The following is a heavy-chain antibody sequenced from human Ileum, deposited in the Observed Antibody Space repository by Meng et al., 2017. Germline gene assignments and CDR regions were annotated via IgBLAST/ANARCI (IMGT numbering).Heavy chain of an antibody. CDR3: AKTGQLDS. CDR1: GFTFSSYA. CDR2: IGGSGAPT. J-gene: IGHJ4*02. V-gene: IGHV3-23*01. Sequence: EVQLLESGGGLVQPVGSLRLSCVASGFTFSSYAMSWVRRTPGKGLEWVSSIGGSGAPTYYADSVKGLFIISRDNSKNTIFLQMNSLRAEDTAVYYCAKTGQLDSWGQGTLVTVSS.